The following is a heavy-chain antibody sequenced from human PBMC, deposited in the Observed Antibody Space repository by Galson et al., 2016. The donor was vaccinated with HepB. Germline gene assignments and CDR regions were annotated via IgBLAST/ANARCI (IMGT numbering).Heavy chain of an antibody. D-gene: IGHD6-13*01. V-gene: IGHV3-23*01. Sequence: SLRLSCAASGFTFRNYGMTWVRQAPGKGLEWVSSISGSGGSTYYADSVKGRFTIARDNSKNTLYLQMNSLRADDTAEYYCAKDLRYSSSFYVFGNWGQGALITVSS. CDR1: GFTFRNYG. CDR2: ISGSGGST. CDR3: AKDLRYSSSFYVFGN. J-gene: IGHJ4*02.